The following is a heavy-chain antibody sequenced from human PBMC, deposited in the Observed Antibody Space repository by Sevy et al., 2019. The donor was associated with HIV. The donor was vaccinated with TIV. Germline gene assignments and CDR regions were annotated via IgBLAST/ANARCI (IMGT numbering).Heavy chain of an antibody. CDR3: AKVTYYYDSRGYPNYYFDY. CDR1: GGSITSYY. V-gene: IGHV4-59*13. J-gene: IGHJ4*02. CDR2: IYNNGNP. D-gene: IGHD3-22*01. Sequence: SETLSLTCTVSGGSITSYYWSWIRQPPGNGLEGIGLIYNNGNPNYNPSLRSRVTISVERSKNQFSLKLSSVTAADTAVYYCAKVTYYYDSRGYPNYYFDYWGQGTLVTVSS.